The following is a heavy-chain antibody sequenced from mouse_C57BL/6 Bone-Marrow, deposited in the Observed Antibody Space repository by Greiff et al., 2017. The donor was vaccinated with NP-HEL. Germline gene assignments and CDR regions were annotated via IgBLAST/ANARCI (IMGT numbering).Heavy chain of an antibody. D-gene: IGHD1-1*01. CDR2: INPSSGYT. CDR1: GYTFTSYW. Sequence: QVQLQQSGAELAKPGASVKLSCKASGYTFTSYWMHWVKQRPGQGLEWIGYINPSSGYTKYNQKFKDKATLTADKSSSTAYMQLSSLTYEDSAVSDYSGRGSFPQGWYFCYWGKGTTLTVA. CDR3: SGRGSFPQGWYFCY. J-gene: IGHJ2*01. V-gene: IGHV1-7*01.